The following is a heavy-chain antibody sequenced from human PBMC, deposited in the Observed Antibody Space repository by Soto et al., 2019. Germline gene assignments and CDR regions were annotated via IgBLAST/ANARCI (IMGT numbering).Heavy chain of an antibody. CDR2: IYYSGST. CDR1: GGSISRSPYY. V-gene: IGHV4-39*01. CDR3: ARHGSVTSFTLDS. J-gene: IGHJ4*02. D-gene: IGHD4-4*01. Sequence: SETLSLTCTVSGGSISRSPYYWGWIRQPPGKGLEWIGSIYYSGSTYYTPSLKNQVTISEDASKKQFSLKLSSVTAADTAVFFCARHGSVTSFTLDSWGQGIFVTVSS.